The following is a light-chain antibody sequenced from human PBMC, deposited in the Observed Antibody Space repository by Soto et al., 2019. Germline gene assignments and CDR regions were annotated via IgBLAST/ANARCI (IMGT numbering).Light chain of an antibody. CDR2: DVS. CDR1: SSDVGGYNY. J-gene: IGLJ1*01. Sequence: QSALTQPASVSGSPGQSITISCTGTSSDVGGYNYVSWYQQHPGKAPKLMIYDVSNRPSGVSNRFSGSKSGNTASLTISGFQAEDEADYYCSSYTSSSTLLYVFGTGTKVTV. CDR3: SSYTSSSTLLYV. V-gene: IGLV2-14*01.